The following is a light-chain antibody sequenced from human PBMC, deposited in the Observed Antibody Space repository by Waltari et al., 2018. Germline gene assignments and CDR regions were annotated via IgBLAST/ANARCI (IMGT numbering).Light chain of an antibody. Sequence: EIVLTQSPGTLSLSPGERATLSCRASQSVHTNYLAWYQQRPGQAPRLLIHDASIRATGIPDRFSGSGSETDFTLTITRLEPGDFAMYYCQQYGTSPYTFGQGTNLEI. V-gene: IGKV3-20*01. J-gene: IGKJ2*01. CDR1: QSVHTNY. CDR2: DAS. CDR3: QQYGTSPYT.